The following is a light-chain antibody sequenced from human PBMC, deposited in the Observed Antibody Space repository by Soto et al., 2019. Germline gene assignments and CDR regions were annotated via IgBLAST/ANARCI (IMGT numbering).Light chain of an antibody. J-gene: IGKJ1*01. CDR2: GVS. V-gene: IGKV2-29*01. Sequence: DIVMTQTPLSLSVTPGQPSSISCKSSQSLLHSDGKTYLYWFLQKPGQPPQLLIYGVSSLQSGVPSRFSGRRSGADFTLTISSLQPEDYATYYCQQSYSNSWTFGQGTKVDIK. CDR1: QSLLHSDGKTY. CDR3: QQSYSNSWT.